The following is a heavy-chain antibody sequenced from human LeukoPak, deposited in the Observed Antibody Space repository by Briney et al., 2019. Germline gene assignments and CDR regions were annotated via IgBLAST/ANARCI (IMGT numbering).Heavy chain of an antibody. CDR1: LFTFSVYR. J-gene: IGHJ4*02. CDR2: ISNSNSYF. V-gene: IGHV3-21*01. D-gene: IGHD4-23*01. CDR3: ARAPGYYGGPFDY. Sequence: PGGALRVSRAAPLFTFSVYRFNWVPEGPGGGGWSVSCISNSNSYFYYADSVRGGFTLSRHNVKKSLYLQMNSLRVKDAPVYYCARAPGYYGGPFDYCGQGNLVTVSS.